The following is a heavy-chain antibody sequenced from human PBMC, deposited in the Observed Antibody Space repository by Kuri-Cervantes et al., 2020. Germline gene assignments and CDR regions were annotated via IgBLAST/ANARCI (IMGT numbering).Heavy chain of an antibody. CDR3: ARGGSGVFGVAPS. D-gene: IGHD3-3*01. CDR1: GFTFSSYS. V-gene: IGHV3-21*01. Sequence: GGSLRLSCAASGFTFSSYSMNWVRQAPGKGLEWVSCISSSSSYIYYADSVKGRFTISRDNAKNSLYLQMNSLRVEDTAVYYCARGGSGVFGVAPSWGQGTLVTVSS. CDR2: ISSSSSYI. J-gene: IGHJ4*02.